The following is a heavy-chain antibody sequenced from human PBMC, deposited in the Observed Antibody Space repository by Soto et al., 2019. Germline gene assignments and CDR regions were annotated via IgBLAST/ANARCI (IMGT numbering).Heavy chain of an antibody. V-gene: IGHV3-74*01. CDR2: ISADGSDT. D-gene: IGHD6-13*01. CDR3: ARFDIAAPPPI. J-gene: IGHJ3*02. CDR1: GFSFSNNW. Sequence: EVQLVESGGGLVQPGGSLRLSCVASGFSFSNNWMHWVRHAPGKGPVWVSRISADGSDTHYADSVQGRFTISRDNAKNTLYLQMNTLSVEDAAVYYCARFDIAAPPPIWGQGTMVTVCS.